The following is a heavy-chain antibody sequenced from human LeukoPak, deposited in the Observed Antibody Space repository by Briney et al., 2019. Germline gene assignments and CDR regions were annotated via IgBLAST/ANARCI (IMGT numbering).Heavy chain of an antibody. CDR2: ISGSGGST. CDR1: GFTFSSYA. D-gene: IGHD3-10*01. CDR3: ARGSYYYGSGSYYYYYYYYMDV. Sequence: GGSLRLSCAASGFTFSSYAMSWVRQAPGKGLEWVSAISGSGGSTYYADSVKGRFTISRDNSKNTLYLQMNSLRAEDTAVYYCARGSYYYGSGSYYYYYYYYMDVWGKGTTVTVSS. V-gene: IGHV3-23*01. J-gene: IGHJ6*03.